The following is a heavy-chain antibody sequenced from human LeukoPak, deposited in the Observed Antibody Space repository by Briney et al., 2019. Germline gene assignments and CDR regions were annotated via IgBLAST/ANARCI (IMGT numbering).Heavy chain of an antibody. V-gene: IGHV4-39*07. CDR2: INHSGST. CDR1: GGSISSSSYY. CDR3: ARMPLAGGFDY. D-gene: IGHD3-16*01. J-gene: IGHJ4*02. Sequence: SETLSLTCTVSGGSISSSSYYWSWIRQPPGKGLEWIGEINHSGSTNYNPSLKSRVTISVDTSKNQFSLKLSSVTAADTAVYYCARMPLAGGFDYWGQGTLVTVSS.